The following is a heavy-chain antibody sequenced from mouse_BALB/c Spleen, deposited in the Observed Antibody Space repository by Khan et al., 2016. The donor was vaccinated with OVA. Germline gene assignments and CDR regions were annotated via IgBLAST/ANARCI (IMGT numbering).Heavy chain of an antibody. CDR1: GYTFTNFW. J-gene: IGHJ3*01. CDR2: INPTTGYT. Sequence: QVHVKQSGAEPAKPGASVKMSCKASGYTFTNFWMHWVKQRPGQGLEWIGYINPTTGYTEYNQKFKDKATMTADKSSSTAYMQLSSLASEDSAVYYGVKLGSSSAWFTYWGQGTLVTVSA. V-gene: IGHV1-7*01. CDR3: VKLGSSSAWFTY. D-gene: IGHD1-1*01.